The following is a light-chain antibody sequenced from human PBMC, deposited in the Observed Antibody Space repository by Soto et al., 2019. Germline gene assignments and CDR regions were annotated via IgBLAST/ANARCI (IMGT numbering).Light chain of an antibody. J-gene: IGLJ1*01. Sequence: SYELSQPPSVSVAPGQTAKIPWGGEKIGSKIVHWYKQRPGQAPVAVVFDATDRPSGIPDRISASRSGDTATLTISRVDAGDEADYYCQVWASTAEFFVFGSGTKVTVL. CDR3: QVWASTAEFFV. CDR1: KIGSKI. CDR2: DAT. V-gene: IGLV3-21*02.